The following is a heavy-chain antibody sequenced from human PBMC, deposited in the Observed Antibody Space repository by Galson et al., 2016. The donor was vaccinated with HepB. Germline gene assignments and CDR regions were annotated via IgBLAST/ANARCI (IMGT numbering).Heavy chain of an antibody. D-gene: IGHD6-13*01. V-gene: IGHV3-33*06. Sequence: SLRLSCAASGFTFSTYGMHWVRQTPGKGLEWVSFIWFDGSNKYYADSVKGRFIISRDNSKNTLYLQMNSLRAEDTAVYYCAKDGNRFSSTWVGYWGQGTLVTVSS. J-gene: IGHJ4*02. CDR1: GFTFSTYG. CDR3: AKDGNRFSSTWVGY. CDR2: IWFDGSNK.